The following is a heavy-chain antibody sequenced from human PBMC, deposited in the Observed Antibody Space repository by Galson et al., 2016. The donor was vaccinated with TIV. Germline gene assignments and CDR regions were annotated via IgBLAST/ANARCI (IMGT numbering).Heavy chain of an antibody. J-gene: IGHJ2*01. CDR3: ARAPTLIVATIYWYFDL. V-gene: IGHV1-2*02. CDR1: GYTFTGYF. Sequence: SVKVSCKASGYTFTGYFMHWVRQAPGQGLEWMGWINPNSGGTNYAQKFQGRVTMTRDTSISTAYMELSSLISDDTAMYFCARAPTLIVATIYWYFDLWAVEPWSLSPQ. CDR2: INPNSGGT. D-gene: IGHD5-12*01.